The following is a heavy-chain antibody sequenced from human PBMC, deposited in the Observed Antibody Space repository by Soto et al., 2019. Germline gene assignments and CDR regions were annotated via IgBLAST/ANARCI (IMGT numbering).Heavy chain of an antibody. Sequence: QVQLVQSGAEVKKPGSSVKVSCKASGGTFSSYAISWVRQAPGQGLEWMGGIIPIFGTANYAQKLQGRVTITADDSTSTAYMELSSLRSEDTAVDYCARGYLDTAMASGFDYWGQGTLVTVSS. J-gene: IGHJ4*02. CDR3: ARGYLDTAMASGFDY. D-gene: IGHD5-18*01. CDR2: IIPIFGTA. CDR1: GGTFSSYA. V-gene: IGHV1-69*01.